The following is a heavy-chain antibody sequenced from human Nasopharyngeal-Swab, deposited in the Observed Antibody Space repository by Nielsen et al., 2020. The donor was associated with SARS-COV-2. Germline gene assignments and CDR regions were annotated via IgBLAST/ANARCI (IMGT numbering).Heavy chain of an antibody. CDR2: IAHDASNE. Sequence: GESLKISCAASGFTFSSFGMHWVRQAPGKGLEWVAFIAHDASNEYYGDSVKGRFSISRDSSKNTLYLQMDSLRGEDTAVYYCVSGGGRSSPVRGPFEIWGQGTTVTVSS. J-gene: IGHJ3*02. D-gene: IGHD6-6*01. CDR1: GFTFSSFG. V-gene: IGHV3-30*02. CDR3: VSGGGRSSPVRGPFEI.